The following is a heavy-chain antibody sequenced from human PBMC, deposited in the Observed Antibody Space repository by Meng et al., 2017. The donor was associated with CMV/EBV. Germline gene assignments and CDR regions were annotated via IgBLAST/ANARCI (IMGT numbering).Heavy chain of an antibody. CDR1: GVGFGHLW. Sequence: LCCESWGVGFGHLWMHWVRQAPGKELVWVSYINGDGSDAHYAASVKGRFTISRDNAKNTLYLQVNSLTSEDTAMYYCARGGDGGLDYWGQGTLVTVSS. CDR2: INGDGSDA. CDR3: ARGGDGGLDY. V-gene: IGHV3-74*01. D-gene: IGHD3-16*01. J-gene: IGHJ4*02.